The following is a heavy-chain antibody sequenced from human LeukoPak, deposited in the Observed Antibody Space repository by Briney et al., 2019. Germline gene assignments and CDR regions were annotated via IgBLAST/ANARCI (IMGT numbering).Heavy chain of an antibody. V-gene: IGHV3-30*02. Sequence: GGSLRLSCAASGFTFSSYGMHWVRQAPGKGLEWVAFIRYDGSNKYYADSVKGRFTISRVNSKNTLYLQMNSLRAEDTAVYYCAKDPGYCSSTSCYTDYFDYWGQGTLVTVSS. CDR2: IRYDGSNK. CDR1: GFTFSSYG. CDR3: AKDPGYCSSTSCYTDYFDY. J-gene: IGHJ4*02. D-gene: IGHD2-2*02.